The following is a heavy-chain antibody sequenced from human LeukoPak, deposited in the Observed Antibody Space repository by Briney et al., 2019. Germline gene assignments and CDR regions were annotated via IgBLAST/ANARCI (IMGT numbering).Heavy chain of an antibody. V-gene: IGHV3-13*04. CDR1: GFTFSSSD. Sequence: GGSLRLSCAASGFTFSSSDMHWVRQGTGKGLEWVSAIGTAGETYYGGSVKGRFIISRDTGKNSLYLQMNSQRAGDTAVYYCARVDNSAYSDWGQGTLVTVSS. CDR3: ARVDNSAYSD. CDR2: IGTAGET. J-gene: IGHJ4*02. D-gene: IGHD3-16*01.